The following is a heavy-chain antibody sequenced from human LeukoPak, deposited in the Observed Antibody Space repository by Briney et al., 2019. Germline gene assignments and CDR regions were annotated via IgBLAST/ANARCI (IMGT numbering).Heavy chain of an antibody. CDR2: INPNSGGT. Sequence: GASVKVSCQACGYTFTDYFIHGVRQAAGQELAWLGWINPNSGGTHYAQKFQDRVIMTRDTSIRTAYMEVSRLGSDDTAEYYCATTGATNCDHWGQGNLVTVSS. V-gene: IGHV1-2*02. J-gene: IGHJ4*02. CDR3: ATTGATNCDH. CDR1: GYTFTDYF. D-gene: IGHD1-26*01.